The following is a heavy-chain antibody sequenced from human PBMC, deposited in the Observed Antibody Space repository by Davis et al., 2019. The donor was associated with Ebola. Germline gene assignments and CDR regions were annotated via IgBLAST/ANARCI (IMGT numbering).Heavy chain of an antibody. J-gene: IGHJ4*02. V-gene: IGHV3-43*02. Sequence: PGGSLRLSCAASGFTFDDYAMHWVRQAPGKGLEWLSLINGDGDTTYYADSVTGRFTISRDNSKNSLYIHMNSLSADDTAFYYCAKGARGYSYAYDVDYWGQGTLVTVSS. D-gene: IGHD5-18*01. CDR1: GFTFDDYA. CDR2: INGDGDTT. CDR3: AKGARGYSYAYDVDY.